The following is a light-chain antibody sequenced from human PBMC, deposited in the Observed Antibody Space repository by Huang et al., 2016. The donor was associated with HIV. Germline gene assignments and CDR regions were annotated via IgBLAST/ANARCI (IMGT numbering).Light chain of an antibody. CDR1: QSISNH. V-gene: IGKV3-11*01. CDR3: QQHHSWLT. Sequence: IVLTQSPATLSWYLGERVTLSCRASQSISNHLAWYQQRPGQAPRLLIYDASNRVGGVHARFSGSVSGTDFTLTISSLEPEDFALYYCQQHHSWLTFGGGTKLEVK. J-gene: IGKJ4*01. CDR2: DAS.